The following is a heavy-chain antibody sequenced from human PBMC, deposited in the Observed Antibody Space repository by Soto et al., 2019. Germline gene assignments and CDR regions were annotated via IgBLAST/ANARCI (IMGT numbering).Heavy chain of an antibody. V-gene: IGHV1-46*01. J-gene: IGHJ4*02. Sequence: GASVKVSCKASGYTFTSYYMHWVRQAPGQGLEWMGIINPSGGSTSYAQKFQGRVTMTRDTSTSTVYMELSSLRSEDTAVYYCASSINSERYYDSSGYYPLPLDYWGQGTLVTVSS. CDR1: GYTFTSYY. CDR2: INPSGGST. CDR3: ASSINSERYYDSSGYYPLPLDY. D-gene: IGHD3-22*01.